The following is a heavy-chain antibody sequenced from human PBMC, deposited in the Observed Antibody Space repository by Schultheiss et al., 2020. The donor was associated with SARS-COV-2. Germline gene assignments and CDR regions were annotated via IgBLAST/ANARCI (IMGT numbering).Heavy chain of an antibody. CDR3: ARGFGAGPFDI. CDR1: GGSSSGDY. J-gene: IGHJ3*02. V-gene: IGHV4-34*01. Sequence: SETLSLTCAVYGGSSSGDYWSWIRQPPGKGLEWMGYIYHSGSIYYNPSLKSRVTISVDTSKNQFSLKLNSVTAADTAVYYCARGFGAGPFDIWGQGTTVTVSS. CDR2: IYHSGSI. D-gene: IGHD3-10*01.